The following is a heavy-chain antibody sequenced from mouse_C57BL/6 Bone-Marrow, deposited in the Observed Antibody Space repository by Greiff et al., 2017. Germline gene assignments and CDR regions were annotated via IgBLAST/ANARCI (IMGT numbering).Heavy chain of an antibody. J-gene: IGHJ4*01. CDR2: ISNGGGST. Sequence: EVNLVESGGGLVQPGGSLKLSCAASGFTFSDYYMYWVRQTPEKRLEWVAYISNGGGSTYYPDTVKGRFTISRDNAKNTLYLQMSRLKSEDTAMYYCARLVVAPYYAMDYWGQGTSVTVSS. D-gene: IGHD1-1*01. V-gene: IGHV5-12*01. CDR3: ARLVVAPYYAMDY. CDR1: GFTFSDYY.